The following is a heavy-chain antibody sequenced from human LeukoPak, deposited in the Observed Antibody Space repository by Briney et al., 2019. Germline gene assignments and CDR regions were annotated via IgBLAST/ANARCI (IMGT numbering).Heavy chain of an antibody. CDR3: ARRVIMSATGVPNTWLDP. D-gene: IGHD2-8*02. Sequence: SETLSLTCTVSGGSISNYYWNWIRRPPGKGLEWVGHISYSGGTKYNPSLQSRVTISIDTSKNQFSLNLSSVTAADTAVYYCARRVIMSATGVPNTWLDPWGQGILVTVSS. J-gene: IGHJ5*02. CDR2: ISYSGGT. V-gene: IGHV4-59*08. CDR1: GGSISNYY.